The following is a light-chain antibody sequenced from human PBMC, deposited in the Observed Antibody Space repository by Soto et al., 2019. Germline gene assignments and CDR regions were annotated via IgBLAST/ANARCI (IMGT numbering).Light chain of an antibody. Sequence: LTQCPGTLSWSPGERATLACGASKSVSNYLARYQKKSGKAPRLLIYGASSRASGIPDRLSGSGYGTDFTLTISRMENEDFEVYYCQQFSSYTLTFGGGTKVDIK. J-gene: IGKJ4*01. CDR1: KSVSNY. CDR3: QQFSSYTLT. V-gene: IGKV3-20*01. CDR2: GAS.